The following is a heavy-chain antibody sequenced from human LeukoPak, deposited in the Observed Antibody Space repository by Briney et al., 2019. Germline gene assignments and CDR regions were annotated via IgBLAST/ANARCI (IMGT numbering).Heavy chain of an antibody. V-gene: IGHV3-30*03. D-gene: IGHD5-12*01. Sequence: PGGSLRLSCAASGFTFSSYGMHWVRQAPGKGLEWVAVISYDGSNKYYADSVKGRFTISRDNAKNSLYLQMNSLRAEDTAVYYCARNGSDGFFDYWGQGTLVTVSS. CDR1: GFTFSSYG. CDR3: ARNGSDGFFDY. J-gene: IGHJ4*02. CDR2: ISYDGSNK.